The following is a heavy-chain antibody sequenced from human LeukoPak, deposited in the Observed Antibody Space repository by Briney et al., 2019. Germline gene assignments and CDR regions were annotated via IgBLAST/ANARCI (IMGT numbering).Heavy chain of an antibody. Sequence: GGSLRLSCVASGFTFGKYWMSWVRQAPGKGLEWVANIKLDGSEKNYVDSVKGRFTISRDNTKNSLYLQMNSLRVEDTAVFYCARDQYDTWSRRGNFDSWGQGTLVTVSS. CDR2: IKLDGSEK. CDR3: ARDQYDTWSRRGNFDS. J-gene: IGHJ4*02. V-gene: IGHV3-7*03. D-gene: IGHD3-3*01. CDR1: GFTFGKYW.